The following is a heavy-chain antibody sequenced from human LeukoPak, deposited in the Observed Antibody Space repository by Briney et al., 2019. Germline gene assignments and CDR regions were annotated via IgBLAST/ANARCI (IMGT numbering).Heavy chain of an antibody. CDR2: IDWDDDK. Sequence: ESGPALVKPTQTLTLTFTFSGFSLSTSGMCVTWIRQPPGKALEWLALIDWDDDKYYSTSLKTRLTISKDTSKNQVVLTLTNMDPVDTATYYCARLTTVTSTDYYFYYGLDVWGQGTTVTVSS. J-gene: IGHJ6*02. V-gene: IGHV2-70*01. D-gene: IGHD4-17*01. CDR1: GFSLSTSGMC. CDR3: ARLTTVTSTDYYFYYGLDV.